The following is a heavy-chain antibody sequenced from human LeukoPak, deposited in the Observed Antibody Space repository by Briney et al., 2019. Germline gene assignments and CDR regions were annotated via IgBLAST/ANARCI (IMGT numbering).Heavy chain of an antibody. Sequence: ASVKVSCKASGYTFTGYYMHWVRQAPGQGLEWMGRINRNSGGTNYAQKFQGRVTMTRDTSISTAYMELSRLRSDDTAVYYCARDALYYYDSSGYDSDYGMDVWGQGTTVTVSS. CDR3: ARDALYYYDSSGYDSDYGMDV. V-gene: IGHV1-2*06. CDR1: GYTFTGYY. D-gene: IGHD3-22*01. CDR2: INRNSGGT. J-gene: IGHJ6*02.